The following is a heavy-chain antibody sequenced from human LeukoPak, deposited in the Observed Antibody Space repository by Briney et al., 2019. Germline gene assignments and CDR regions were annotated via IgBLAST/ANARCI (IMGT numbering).Heavy chain of an antibody. CDR3: ARESSGIAATDKIDY. CDR1: GFTFSSYA. CDR2: ISGSGGST. D-gene: IGHD6-13*01. J-gene: IGHJ4*02. Sequence: PGGSLRLSCAASGFTFSSYAMSWFRQAPGKGLEWVSAISGSGGSTYYADSVKGRFTISRDNSKNTLYLQMSSLRAEDTAIYYCARESSGIAATDKIDYWGQGALVTVSS. V-gene: IGHV3-23*01.